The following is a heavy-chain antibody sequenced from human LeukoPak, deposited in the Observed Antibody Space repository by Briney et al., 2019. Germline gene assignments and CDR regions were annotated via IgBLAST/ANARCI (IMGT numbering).Heavy chain of an antibody. J-gene: IGHJ4*02. CDR2: ITASGTAM. CDR3: ARGAGYNYPYYFDY. D-gene: IGHD5-24*01. CDR1: GFTFSSYS. Sequence: PGGSLRLSCAASGFTFSSYSMNWVRQAPGKGLEWASHITASGTAMFYADSVKGRFTISRDNSKNTLYLQMNSLRAEDTAVYYCARGAGYNYPYYFDYWGQGTLVTVSS. V-gene: IGHV3-48*01.